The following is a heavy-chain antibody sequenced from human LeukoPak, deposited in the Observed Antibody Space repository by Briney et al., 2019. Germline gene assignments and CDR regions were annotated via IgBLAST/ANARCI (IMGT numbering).Heavy chain of an antibody. Sequence: GGSLRLSCAASGFTFSGSAMHWVRQASGKGLEWVGRIRSKANSYATAYAASVKGRFTISRDDSKNTAYLQMNSLKTEDTAVYYCTRVGFGELPTDYWGQGTLVTVSS. V-gene: IGHV3-73*01. CDR1: GFTFSGSA. CDR3: TRVGFGELPTDY. J-gene: IGHJ4*02. D-gene: IGHD3-10*01. CDR2: IRSKANSYAT.